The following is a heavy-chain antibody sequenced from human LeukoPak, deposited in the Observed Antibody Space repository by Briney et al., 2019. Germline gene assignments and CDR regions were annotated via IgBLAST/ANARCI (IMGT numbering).Heavy chain of an antibody. CDR3: AKDGSGGGWKWFDP. CDR2: IWYDGSNK. V-gene: IGHV3-33*06. CDR1: GFTFNTYS. Sequence: GGSLRLSCAASGFTFNTYSMNWVRQAPGKGLEWVAVIWYDGSNKYYADSVKGRFTISRDNSKNTLYLQMNSLRAEDTAVYYCAKDGSGGGWKWFDPWGQGTLVTVSS. J-gene: IGHJ5*02. D-gene: IGHD2-15*01.